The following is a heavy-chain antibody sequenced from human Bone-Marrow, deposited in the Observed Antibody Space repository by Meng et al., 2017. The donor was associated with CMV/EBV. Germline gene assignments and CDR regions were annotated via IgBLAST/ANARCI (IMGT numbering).Heavy chain of an antibody. CDR3: ARAIQRLPLDY. D-gene: IGHD5-18*01. CDR1: GLSFSSSA. J-gene: IGHJ4*02. V-gene: IGHV3-30*04. CDR2: ISSDQKNK. Sequence: GSLRLSCAASGLSFSSSAMHWIRQAPGKGLEWVAVISSDQKNKYYADSVKGRFTISRDNSKNTLFLQMDSLRGDDTAVYYCARAIQRLPLDYWGQGTLVTVSS.